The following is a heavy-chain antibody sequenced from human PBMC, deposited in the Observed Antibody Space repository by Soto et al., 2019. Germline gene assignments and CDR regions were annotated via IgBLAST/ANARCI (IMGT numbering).Heavy chain of an antibody. CDR1: GFTFSSYS. J-gene: IGHJ4*02. CDR3: AKEAGELSTRSFDY. V-gene: IGHV3-21*01. D-gene: IGHD3-16*02. Sequence: EVQLVESGGGLVKPGGSLRLSCAASGFTFSSYSMNWVRQAPGKGLEWVSSISSSSSYIYYADSVKGRFTITRHNAKTSPYLQMNSLRAEDTAVYYCAKEAGELSTRSFDYWGQGTLVTVSS. CDR2: ISSSSSYI.